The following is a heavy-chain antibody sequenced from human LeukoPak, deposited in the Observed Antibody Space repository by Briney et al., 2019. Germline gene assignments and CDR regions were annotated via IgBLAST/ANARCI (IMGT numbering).Heavy chain of an antibody. V-gene: IGHV3-48*03. CDR1: GFTFSSYE. CDR2: ISSSGSTI. CDR3: ARVVPYSGSPFDY. D-gene: IGHD1-26*01. Sequence: GGSLRLSCAASGFTFSSYEMNWVRQAPGKGLEWVSYISSSGSTICYADSVKGRFTISRDNAKNSLYLQMNSLRAEDTAVYYCARVVPYSGSPFDYWGQGTLVTVSS. J-gene: IGHJ4*02.